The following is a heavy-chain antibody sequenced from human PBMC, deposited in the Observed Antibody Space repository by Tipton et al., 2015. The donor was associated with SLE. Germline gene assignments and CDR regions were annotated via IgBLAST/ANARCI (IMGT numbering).Heavy chain of an antibody. J-gene: IGHJ4*02. D-gene: IGHD6-13*01. Sequence: TLSLTCTVSGDSISSSAYYWGWVRQPPGKGLEWIGTIFYSGSTYYNPSLESRVTISVDTSKNQFSLKLSSVTAADTAVYYCARGWGSWPYYFDYWGQGTLVTVSS. CDR3: ARGWGSWPYYFDY. V-gene: IGHV4-39*07. CDR2: IFYSGST. CDR1: GDSISSSAYY.